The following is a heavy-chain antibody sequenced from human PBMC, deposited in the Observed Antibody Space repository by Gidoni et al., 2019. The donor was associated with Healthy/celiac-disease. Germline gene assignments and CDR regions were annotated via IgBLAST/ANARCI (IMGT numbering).Heavy chain of an antibody. CDR2: ISYDGSNK. Sequence: QVQLVESGGGVVQPGRSLRLSCSASGFTFSSYGRPWVRQAPGKGVEWVSVISYDGSNKYYEDSVKGRFTISRDNSKNTLYLQMNSLRAEDTAVYYCAKELENVFDYWGQGTLVTVSS. D-gene: IGHD3-3*01. V-gene: IGHV3-30*18. CDR3: AKELENVFDY. CDR1: GFTFSSYG. J-gene: IGHJ4*02.